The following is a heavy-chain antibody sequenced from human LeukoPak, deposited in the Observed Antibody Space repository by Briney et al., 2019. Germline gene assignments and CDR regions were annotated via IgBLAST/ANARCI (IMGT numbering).Heavy chain of an antibody. CDR3: ARDPDRNGLNFDY. D-gene: IGHD2-8*01. CDR2: IYHSGTT. Sequence: PGGSLRLSCAASGFTVSSNYMSWVRQPPGKGLEWIGEIYHSGTTRYNPSLKSRVIISVDKSKKQFSLKLNSVTAADTAAYYCARDPDRNGLNFDYWGPGTLVTVSS. J-gene: IGHJ4*02. V-gene: IGHV4-4*02. CDR1: GFTVSSNY.